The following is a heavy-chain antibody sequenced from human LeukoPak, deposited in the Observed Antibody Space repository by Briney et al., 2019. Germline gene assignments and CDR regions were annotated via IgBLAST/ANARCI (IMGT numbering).Heavy chain of an antibody. CDR3: ASEIASGSSSFDY. V-gene: IGHV1-46*01. CDR2: INPSGGST. D-gene: IGHD1-26*01. CDR1: GYTFTSYY. Sequence: ASVKVSCKASGYTFTSYYMHWVRQAPGQGLEWMGIINPSGGSTSYAQKFQGRVTITTDESTSTAYMELSSLRSEDTAVYYCASEIASGSSSFDYWGQGTLVTVSS. J-gene: IGHJ4*02.